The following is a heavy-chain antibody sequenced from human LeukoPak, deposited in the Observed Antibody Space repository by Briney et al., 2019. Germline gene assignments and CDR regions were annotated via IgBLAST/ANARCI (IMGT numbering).Heavy chain of an antibody. CDR3: ARVEDQSTYYDFWSGYSQGGMDV. D-gene: IGHD3-3*01. CDR1: GYTFTSYY. Sequence: GASVKVSCKASGYTFTSYYMHWVRQAPGQGLEWMGIINPSGGSTSYAQKFQGRVTMTRDTSTSTVYMELSSLRSEDTAVYYCARVEDQSTYYDFWSGYSQGGMDVWGKGTTVTVSS. J-gene: IGHJ6*03. CDR2: INPSGGST. V-gene: IGHV1-46*01.